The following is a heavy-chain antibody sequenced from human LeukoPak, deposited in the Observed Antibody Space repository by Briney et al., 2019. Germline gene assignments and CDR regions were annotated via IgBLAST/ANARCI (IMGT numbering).Heavy chain of an antibody. Sequence: SVKVSCKASGGTFSSYAISWVRQAPGQGLEWMGRIIPIFGTANYAQKFQGRVTITTDESTSTVYMELSSLRSEDTAVYYCARDGELGYNKYYFDYWGQGTLVTVSS. J-gene: IGHJ4*02. V-gene: IGHV1-69*05. CDR2: IIPIFGTA. CDR1: GGTFSSYA. CDR3: ARDGELGYNKYYFDY. D-gene: IGHD5-24*01.